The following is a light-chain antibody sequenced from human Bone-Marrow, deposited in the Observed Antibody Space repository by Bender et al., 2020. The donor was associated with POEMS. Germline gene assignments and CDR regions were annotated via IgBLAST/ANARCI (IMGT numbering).Light chain of an antibody. Sequence: SFELTQPPSVSVSPGQTATITCSGDKLGDVYACWYQQTPGQPPVLVIYQDTKRTSGIPERFSGSNSGNTATLTISGTQAMDEADYYCQAWDSTTNNYVFGTGTRVTVL. CDR3: QAWDSTTNNYV. V-gene: IGLV3-1*01. J-gene: IGLJ1*01. CDR1: KLGDVY. CDR2: QDT.